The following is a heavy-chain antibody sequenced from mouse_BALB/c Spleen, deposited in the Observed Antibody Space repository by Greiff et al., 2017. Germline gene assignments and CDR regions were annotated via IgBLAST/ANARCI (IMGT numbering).Heavy chain of an antibody. CDR2: IYPYNGGT. CDR3: ARMDYGSSYFDY. Sequence: EVQLQQSGPELVKPGASVKISCKASGYTFTDYNMHWVKQSHGKSLEWIGYIYPYNGGTGYNQKFKSKATLTVDNSSSTAYMELRSLTSEDSAVYYCARMDYGSSYFDYWGQGTTLTVSS. D-gene: IGHD1-1*01. J-gene: IGHJ2*01. CDR1: GYTFTDYN. V-gene: IGHV1S29*02.